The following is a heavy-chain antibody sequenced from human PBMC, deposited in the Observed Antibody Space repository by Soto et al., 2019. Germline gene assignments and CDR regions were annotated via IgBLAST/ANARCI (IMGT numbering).Heavy chain of an antibody. CDR2: IYHSGST. V-gene: IGHV4-30-2*01. D-gene: IGHD3-10*01. J-gene: IGHJ1*01. Sequence: SETLSLTCAVSGGSISSGGYSWSWIRQPPGKGLEWIGYIYHSGSTYYNPSLKSRVTISVDRSKNQLSLKLSSVTAADTAVYYCARGKALILWFGPAEYFQHWGQGTLVTVSS. CDR1: GGSISSGGYS. CDR3: ARGKALILWFGPAEYFQH.